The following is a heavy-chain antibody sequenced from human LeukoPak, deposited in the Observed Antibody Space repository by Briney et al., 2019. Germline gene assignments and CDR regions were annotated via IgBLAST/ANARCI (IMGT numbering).Heavy chain of an antibody. CDR2: ISAYNGNT. Sequence: ASVKVSCKASGYTFTNYGLSWVRRAPGQGLEWMSGISAYNGNTNYAQKFQGRVTMTRNTSISTTYMELSSLRSEDTAVYYCARVSRSSGYYYFPWYFDYWGQGTLVTVSS. CDR1: GYTFTNYG. V-gene: IGHV1-18*01. CDR3: ARVSRSSGYYYFPWYFDY. D-gene: IGHD3-22*01. J-gene: IGHJ4*02.